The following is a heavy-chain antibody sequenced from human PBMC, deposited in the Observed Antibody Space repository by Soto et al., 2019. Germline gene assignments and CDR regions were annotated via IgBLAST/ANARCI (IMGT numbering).Heavy chain of an antibody. V-gene: IGHV1-69*01. J-gene: IGHJ4*02. CDR2: ILPILDTT. Sequence: QVQVVQSGAEVKKPGSSVRVSCKASGGTSSSYAITWMRQAPGQGLEWMGGILPILDTTDYAQKFQGRVTFTAVESTSTVYMELSSLTSEDTAVYYCASGGTTVNRRFDFWGQGTLVTVSS. CDR3: ASGGTTVNRRFDF. D-gene: IGHD4-4*01. CDR1: GGTSSSYA.